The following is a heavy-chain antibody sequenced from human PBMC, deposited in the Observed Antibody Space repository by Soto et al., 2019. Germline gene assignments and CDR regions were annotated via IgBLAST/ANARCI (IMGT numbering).Heavy chain of an antibody. CDR3: AKGAVQDLWSGYYTLFDY. CDR2: ISYDGKHK. CDR1: GFTFSTYG. V-gene: IGHV3-30*18. D-gene: IGHD3-3*01. Sequence: QVQLVESGGGVVQPGRSLRLSCAASGFTFSTYGMHWVRQAPGKGLEWVAVISYDGKHKYYADSLKGRFTISRDNSKNTLYLQMNSLRAEYTCVYYCAKGAVQDLWSGYYTLFDYWGQGTLVTVSS. J-gene: IGHJ4*02.